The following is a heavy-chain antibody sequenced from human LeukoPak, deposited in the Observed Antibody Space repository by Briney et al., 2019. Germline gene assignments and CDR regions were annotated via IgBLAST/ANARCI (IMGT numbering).Heavy chain of an antibody. CDR2: IYYTENT. V-gene: IGHV4-39*01. J-gene: IGHJ4*02. CDR1: GGSISSPTYY. CDR3: ARHDAAAVVEY. D-gene: IGHD6-19*01. Sequence: SETLSLTCTVSGGSISSPTYYWGWIRQAPGKGLEGLQSIYYTENTCYNPSLKSRVNLSVDTSKNQFSLELRSVIAAVYYCARHDAAAVVEYWGQGTLVTVSS.